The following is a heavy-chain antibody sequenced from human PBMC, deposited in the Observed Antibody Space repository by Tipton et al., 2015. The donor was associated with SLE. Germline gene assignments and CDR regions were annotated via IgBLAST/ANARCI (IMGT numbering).Heavy chain of an antibody. Sequence: VQLVQSGGGLVQPGGSLRLSCAASGFAFSSSGIHWVRQAPGKGLEWVAFIRYDGSNKYYADSVKGRFTISRDNAKNSLFLQMNSLRIEDTAVYYCARDIDENTYGLGAYWGQGSLVTVSS. J-gene: IGHJ4*02. CDR2: IRYDGSNK. CDR3: ARDIDENTYGLGAY. V-gene: IGHV3-30*02. D-gene: IGHD5-18*01. CDR1: GFAFSSSG.